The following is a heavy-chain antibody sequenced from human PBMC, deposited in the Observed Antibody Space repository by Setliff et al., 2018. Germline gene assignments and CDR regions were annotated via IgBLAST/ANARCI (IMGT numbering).Heavy chain of an antibody. D-gene: IGHD2-21*01. CDR2: MSAWGTTI. J-gene: IGHJ4*02. CDR1: GFTFGDYA. CDR3: ARNIPWTQPIDY. V-gene: IGHV3-48*03. Sequence: GGSLRLSCTASGFTFGDYAMSWVRQAPGKGLEWVSYMSAWGTTIYYADSVKGRFTISRDNAKNSLYLQMNSLRAEDTAVYYCARNIPWTQPIDYWGQGTLVTVSS.